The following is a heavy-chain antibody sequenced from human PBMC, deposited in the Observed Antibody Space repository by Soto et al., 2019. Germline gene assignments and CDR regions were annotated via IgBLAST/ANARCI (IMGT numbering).Heavy chain of an antibody. CDR2: IYYSGST. CDR1: GGSINNYY. D-gene: IGHD6-6*01. V-gene: IGHV4-59*01. Sequence: PSETLSLTCTVSGGSINNYYWSWVRLPPGKGLEWIGYIYYSGSTNYNPSLKSRVTISIDTSNNQISLKLTSVTAADTAVYFCARLAPLALARLGTYYQSLDVWGQGTTVTVSS. J-gene: IGHJ6*02. CDR3: ARLAPLALARLGTYYQSLDV.